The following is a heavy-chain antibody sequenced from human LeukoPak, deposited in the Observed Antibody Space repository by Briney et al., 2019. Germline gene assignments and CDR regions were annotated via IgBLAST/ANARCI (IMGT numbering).Heavy chain of an antibody. J-gene: IGHJ6*03. D-gene: IGHD3-9*01. CDR1: GFSFSTYA. CDR3: AKDGGEYYDILTGYYPRLYYMDV. CDR2: ISGSASGVTT. Sequence: GGSLRLSCAASGFSFSTYAMSWVRQAPGKGLEWVSAISGSASGVTTYYADSVKGRFTISRDNSKNTLYLQMNSLRAEDTAVYYCAKDGGEYYDILTGYYPRLYYMDVWGKGTTVTISS. V-gene: IGHV3-23*01.